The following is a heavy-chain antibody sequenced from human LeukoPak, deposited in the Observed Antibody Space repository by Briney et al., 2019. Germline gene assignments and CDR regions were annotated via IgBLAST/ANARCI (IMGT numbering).Heavy chain of an antibody. CDR2: IYYSGST. CDR3: ASTEVGYYDSSGTGTFDY. D-gene: IGHD3-22*01. V-gene: IGHV4-59*11. Sequence: PSETLSLTCTVSGGSISSHYWSWIRQPPGKGLEWIGYIYYSGSTNYNPSLKSRVTISVDTSKNQFSLKLSSVTAADTAVYYCASTEVGYYDSSGTGTFDYWGQGTLVTVSS. J-gene: IGHJ4*02. CDR1: GGSISSHY.